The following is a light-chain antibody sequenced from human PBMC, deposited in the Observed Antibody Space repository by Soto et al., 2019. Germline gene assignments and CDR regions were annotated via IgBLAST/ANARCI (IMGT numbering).Light chain of an antibody. CDR1: QSVSSD. V-gene: IGKV3-15*01. CDR2: GAS. J-gene: IGKJ2*01. Sequence: EIVMTQSPATLSVSPGERATPSCRASQSVSSDLAWYQQQPGQAPGLLIYGASTRATGIPARFTGSGSGTEFTLTISSLQSEDFATYYCQQYNNWPYTFGQGTKLE. CDR3: QQYNNWPYT.